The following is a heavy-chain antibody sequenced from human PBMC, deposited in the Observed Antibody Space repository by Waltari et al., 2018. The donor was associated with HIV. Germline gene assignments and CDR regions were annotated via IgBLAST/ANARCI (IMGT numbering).Heavy chain of an antibody. V-gene: IGHV1-69*01. CDR2: SIPRVGEG. CDR3: ARVPDRSGYQRYAMDV. CDR1: GGTVSSSD. J-gene: IGHJ6*02. D-gene: IGHD3-22*01. Sequence: QVQLVQSGAEVKKPGSSVKVSCKSSGGTVSSSDIILVRQAPGQGLAWMGASIPRVGEGNYEQKFQGRVTITADESTSTAYRELGSLRSEDTAVYYCARVPDRSGYQRYAMDVWGQGTTVTVS.